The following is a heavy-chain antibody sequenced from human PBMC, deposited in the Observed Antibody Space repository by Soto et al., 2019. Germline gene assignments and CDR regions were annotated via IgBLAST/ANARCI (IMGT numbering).Heavy chain of an antibody. J-gene: IGHJ5*02. D-gene: IGHD4-17*01. CDR1: GFTFRNAW. CDR3: TTGTTVTTPGS. Sequence: GGSLRLSCAASGFTFRNAWMSWVRQAPGKGLEWVGRIKSKTDGGTTDYAAPVKGRFTISRDDSKNMLYLQMNSLKTEDTAVYYCTTGTTVTTPGSWGQGTLVTVSS. CDR2: IKSKTDGGTT. V-gene: IGHV3-15*01.